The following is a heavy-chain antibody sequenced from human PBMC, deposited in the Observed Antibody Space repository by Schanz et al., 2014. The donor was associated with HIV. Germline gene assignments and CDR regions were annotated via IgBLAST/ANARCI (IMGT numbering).Heavy chain of an antibody. D-gene: IGHD3-22*01. J-gene: IGHJ4*02. Sequence: QVQLVQSGADVKKPGASVRLSCKASGYSFNDYYIHWVRQAPGQGLEWMGWISPDSGATDYAQNFQGRVTMTRHTSMTTVYMDLSRVTSDDTALYFCARAPPRDSSGYYPFDYWGQGTLVTVSS. CDR2: ISPDSGAT. CDR3: ARAPPRDSSGYYPFDY. CDR1: GYSFNDYY. V-gene: IGHV1-2*02.